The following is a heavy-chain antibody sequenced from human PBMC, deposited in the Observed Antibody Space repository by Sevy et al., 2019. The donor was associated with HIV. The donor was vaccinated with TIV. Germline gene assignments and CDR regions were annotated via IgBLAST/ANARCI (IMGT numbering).Heavy chain of an antibody. CDR2: IRSNSYGGTT. V-gene: IGHV3-49*04. CDR1: EFTFGHYT. Sequence: GGSLRLSCTVSEFTFGHYTMSGVRQAPGKGLEWVGFIRSNSYGGTTKYAASVKGRFTISRDDFKSIAYLQMNRLKTEETAVYYCVRVQDITLVPAARYGMDVWGQGTTVTVSS. D-gene: IGHD2-2*01. J-gene: IGHJ6*02. CDR3: VRVQDITLVPAARYGMDV.